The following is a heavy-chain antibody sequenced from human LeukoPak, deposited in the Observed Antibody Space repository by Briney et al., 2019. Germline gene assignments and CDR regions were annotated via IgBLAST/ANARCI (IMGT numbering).Heavy chain of an antibody. CDR2: ISYDGSNK. V-gene: IGHV3-30*04. CDR1: GFTFSSYA. J-gene: IGHJ6*04. Sequence: GGSLRLSCAASGFTFSSYAMHWVRQAPGKGLEWAAVISYDGSNKYYADSVKGRFTISRDNSKNTLNLQMNSLRAEDTAVYYCAELGITMIGGVWGKGTTVTISS. D-gene: IGHD3-10*02. CDR3: AELGITMIGGV.